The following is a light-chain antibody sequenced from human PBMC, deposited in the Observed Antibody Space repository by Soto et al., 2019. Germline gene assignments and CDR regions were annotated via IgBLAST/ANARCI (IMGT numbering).Light chain of an antibody. V-gene: IGKV3-15*01. CDR2: GAS. J-gene: IGKJ4*02. CDR1: QSDRNN. CDR3: LQYNSSLPT. Sequence: HYTPSLSVSPGERPTISSLASQSDRNNLAWYQQKPGQAPRLLIYGASTRATGIPARFSGSGSGTEFTFTISSLQSEDFAVYYCLQYNSSLPTFGGGTKVDIK.